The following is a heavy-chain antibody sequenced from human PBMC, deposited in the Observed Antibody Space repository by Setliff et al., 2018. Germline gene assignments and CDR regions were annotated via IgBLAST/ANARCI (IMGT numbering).Heavy chain of an antibody. V-gene: IGHV4-34*01. CDR2: IDQSGSN. CDR1: GDSFSGYF. D-gene: IGHD6-13*01. Sequence: SETLSLTCAVYGDSFSGYFWTWIRQPPGKGLEWIGDIDQSGSNNYNPSLKSRLTISVDTSKNQFSLSLSSVTAADTAVYYCAGGAFGSRWYVRPWFDPWGQGTLFTVS. CDR3: AGGAFGSRWYVRPWFDP. J-gene: IGHJ5*02.